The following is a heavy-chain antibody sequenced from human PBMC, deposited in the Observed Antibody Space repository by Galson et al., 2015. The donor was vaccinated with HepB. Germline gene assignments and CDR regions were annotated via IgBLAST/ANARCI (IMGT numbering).Heavy chain of an antibody. D-gene: IGHD3-10*01. Sequence: SLRLSCAASGLSFSSFAMHWVRQAPGKGLEWVTLISYDGENKYYADSVKGRFTISRDNSKNTLYLQMNSLRTEDTAVYYCAKDRGYGSGSYYHLENWGQGTRVTVSS. CDR3: AKDRGYGSGSYYHLEN. V-gene: IGHV3-30*04. CDR2: ISYDGENK. CDR1: GLSFSSFA. J-gene: IGHJ4*02.